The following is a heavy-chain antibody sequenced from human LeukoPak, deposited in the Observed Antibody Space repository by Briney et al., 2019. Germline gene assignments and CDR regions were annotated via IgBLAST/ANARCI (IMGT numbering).Heavy chain of an antibody. D-gene: IGHD6-13*01. CDR1: GYTFTTYG. V-gene: IGHV1-18*01. J-gene: IGHJ4*02. CDR2: ISAYNGNT. Sequence: ASVKVSCKASGYTFTTYGISWVRQAPGQGLEWMGWISAYNGNTNYAQKLQGRVTMTRDMSTSTVYMELSSLRSEDTAVYYCAIRSNSSSWSTLGYWGQGTLVTVSS. CDR3: AIRSNSSSWSTLGY.